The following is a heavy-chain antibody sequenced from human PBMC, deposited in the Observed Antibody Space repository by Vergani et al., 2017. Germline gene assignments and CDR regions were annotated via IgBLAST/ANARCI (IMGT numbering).Heavy chain of an antibody. D-gene: IGHD3-9*01. J-gene: IGHJ4*02. CDR2: INPSGGHT. CDR3: ARGDYGILTGYQY. V-gene: IGHV1-46*03. Sequence: VQVVQSGAEVKKSGASGKVSCKTSGYTFSNYYMHWVRQAPGQGLEWMGIINPSGGHTNYAQKFQGRVTMTRDTSTSTVHMELSSLRSEDTAIYYCARGDYGILTGYQYWGQGTLVTVSA. CDR1: GYTFSNYY.